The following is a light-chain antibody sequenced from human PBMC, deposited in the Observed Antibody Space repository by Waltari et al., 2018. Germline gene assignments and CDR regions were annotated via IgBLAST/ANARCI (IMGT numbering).Light chain of an antibody. CDR1: SPTIGTPYY. J-gene: IGLJ2*01. CDR3: QSYDNSLRGVV. CDR2: ANS. Sequence: QSVLTQPPSVSGAPGQRVTTSCPGSSPTIGTPYYVHWYHQLPGAPPKLLIYANSNRPSGVPDRFSGSRSGTSASLAITGLQAEDEADYYCQSYDNSLRGVVFGGGTKLAVL. V-gene: IGLV1-40*01.